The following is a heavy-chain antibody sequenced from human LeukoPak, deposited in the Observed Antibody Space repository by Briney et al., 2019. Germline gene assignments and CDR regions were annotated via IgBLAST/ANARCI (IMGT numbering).Heavy chain of an antibody. CDR3: ARFLTAPEAWFDP. D-gene: IGHD1-14*01. V-gene: IGHV4-59*01. Sequence: PSETLSLTCIVSGGSISSYYWTWIRQPPGKGLEWIGSIYYTGSTNYNPSLKSRVTISVDMSNNQFSLRLNSVTAADTAVYYCARFLTAPEAWFDPWGQGTLVTVSS. CDR1: GGSISSYY. J-gene: IGHJ5*02. CDR2: IYYTGST.